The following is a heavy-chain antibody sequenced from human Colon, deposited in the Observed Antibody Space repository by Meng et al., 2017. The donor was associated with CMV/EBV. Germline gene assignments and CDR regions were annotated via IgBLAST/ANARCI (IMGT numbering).Heavy chain of an antibody. Sequence: VQLEQSGAEVKKPGSSVKVSCKASKGTFTSYPISWVRQGPGQGFEWVGGIITISGTTDYAQKFQGRVTITADESTSTAYMKLSNLRSEDTAIYYCARVICGGDCYLDYWGRGTLVTVS. CDR1: KGTFTSYP. CDR2: IITISGTT. D-gene: IGHD2-21*02. J-gene: IGHJ4*02. CDR3: ARVICGGDCYLDY. V-gene: IGHV1-69*12.